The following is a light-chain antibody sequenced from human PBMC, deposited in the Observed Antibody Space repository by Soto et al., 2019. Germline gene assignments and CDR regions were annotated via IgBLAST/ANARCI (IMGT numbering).Light chain of an antibody. Sequence: QSVLTQPASVSGSPGQSITLSCTGTSSDVGGYNYVSWYQQHPGKAPKLMIYDVSNRPSGVSNRFSGSKSGNTASLTISGLQAEDEADYYCSSYTRSSTLVFGGGTKLTVL. CDR1: SSDVGGYNY. CDR3: SSYTRSSTLV. V-gene: IGLV2-14*01. CDR2: DVS. J-gene: IGLJ2*01.